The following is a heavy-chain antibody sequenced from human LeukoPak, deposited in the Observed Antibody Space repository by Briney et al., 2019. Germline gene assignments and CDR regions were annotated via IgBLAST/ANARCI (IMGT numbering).Heavy chain of an antibody. Sequence: GGSLRLSCAASGFTVSSNYMTWVRQAPGKGLEWVSVIHSGGNTYYADSVKGRFTISRDNSKNTVYLQMNSLRAEDTAVYYCTRDLNSGGSCWGQGTLVTVSS. CDR2: IHSGGNT. D-gene: IGHD2-15*01. V-gene: IGHV3-53*01. CDR3: TRDLNSGGSC. CDR1: GFTVSSNY. J-gene: IGHJ4*02.